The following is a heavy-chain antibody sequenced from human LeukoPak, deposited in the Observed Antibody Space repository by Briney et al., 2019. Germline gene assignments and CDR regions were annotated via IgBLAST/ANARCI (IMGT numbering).Heavy chain of an antibody. Sequence: GGSLRLSCAGSGFLLSNYWMSWVRQAPGKGLEWVANLKHDGSESHCVFSVKGRFTIHRDNAKNSLYLQMNSLRDEDTAVYYCARDRHQFGRLWYMDVWGRGTTVAVSS. CDR1: GFLLSNYW. CDR2: LKHDGSES. D-gene: IGHD3-16*01. CDR3: ARDRHQFGRLWYMDV. J-gene: IGHJ6*03. V-gene: IGHV3-7*01.